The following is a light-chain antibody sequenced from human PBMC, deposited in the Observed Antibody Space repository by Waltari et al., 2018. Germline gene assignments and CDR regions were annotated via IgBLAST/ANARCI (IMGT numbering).Light chain of an antibody. CDR2: AAS. V-gene: IGKV1-27*01. Sequence: DIQMTQSPSPLSASVGDRVTITCRASQGIGSLLAWYQQKPGKVPSLLIYAASTLQSGAPSRFSGSGSGTDFTLTISSLQPEDVATYYCQKYNSAPLTFGQGTKQEIK. CDR3: QKYNSAPLT. J-gene: IGKJ2*01. CDR1: QGIGSL.